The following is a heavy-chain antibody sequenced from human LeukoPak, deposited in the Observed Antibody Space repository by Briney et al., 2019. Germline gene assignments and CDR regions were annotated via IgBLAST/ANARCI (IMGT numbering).Heavy chain of an antibody. J-gene: IGHJ4*02. CDR3: ARVAARGFDY. Sequence: ASVKVSCKASGDTFTSYDINWVRQATGQGLEWMGWMNPNSGNTGYAQKFQDRVTMTRNTSQSTPYMELSSLRAEDTAVYDCARVAARGFDYWGQGTLVTVSS. CDR1: GDTFTSYD. V-gene: IGHV1-8*01. D-gene: IGHD3-10*01. CDR2: MNPNSGNT.